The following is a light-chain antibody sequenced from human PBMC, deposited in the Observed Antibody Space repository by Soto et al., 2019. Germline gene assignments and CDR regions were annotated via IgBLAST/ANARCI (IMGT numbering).Light chain of an antibody. J-gene: IGLJ1*01. CDR3: SSYTSSSTYV. CDR1: SSDVGGYNY. V-gene: IGLV2-14*01. Sequence: QSALTQPGSVSGSPGQSITISCTGTSSDVGGYNYVSWYQQHPGKAPKLMIYEVSNRPSGASNRFSGSKSGNTASLTISGLQAEDEADYYCSSYTSSSTYVFGTGTKVTVL. CDR2: EVS.